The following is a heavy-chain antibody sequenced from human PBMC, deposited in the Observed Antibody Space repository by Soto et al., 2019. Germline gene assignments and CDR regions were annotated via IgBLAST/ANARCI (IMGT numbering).Heavy chain of an antibody. V-gene: IGHV1-2*04. D-gene: IGHD3-10*01. CDR2: INPNSGGT. J-gene: IGHJ6*02. CDR3: ARYRSLWFGELTPHYGMDV. CDR1: GYTFTGYY. Sequence: ASVKVSCKASGYTFTGYYMHWVRQAPGQGLEWMGWINPNSGGTNYAQKFQGWVTMTGDTSISTAYMELSRLRSDDTAVYYCARYRSLWFGELTPHYGMDVWGQGTTVTVSS.